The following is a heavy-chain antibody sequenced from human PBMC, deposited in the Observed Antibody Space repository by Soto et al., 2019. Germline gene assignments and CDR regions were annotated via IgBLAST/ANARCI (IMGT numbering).Heavy chain of an antibody. CDR2: IWYDGSNK. V-gene: IGHV3-33*01. CDR1: GFTFSSFG. CDR3: ARYSGNCAGNRCSGDMDV. J-gene: IGHJ6*03. D-gene: IGHD6-13*01. Sequence: GGSLRLSCAASGFTFSSFGMDWVRRVPGKGLEWVALIWYDGSNKEYADSVKGRFTISRDNSKNTLFLQMSSLRAEDTAVYFCARYSGNCAGNRCSGDMDVWGIVTTVTVSS.